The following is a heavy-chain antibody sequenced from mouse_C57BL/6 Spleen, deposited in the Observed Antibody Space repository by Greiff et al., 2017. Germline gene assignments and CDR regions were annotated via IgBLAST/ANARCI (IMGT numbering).Heavy chain of an antibody. CDR2: ISSGSSTI. CDR3: ARREDYGSSYNYYAMDY. Sequence: DVMLVESGGGLVKPGGSLKLSCAASGFTFSDYGMHWVRQAPEKGLEWVAYISSGSSTIYYADTVKGRFTISRDNAKNTLFLQMTSLRSEDTAMYYCARREDYGSSYNYYAMDYWGQGTSVTVSS. CDR1: GFTFSDYG. V-gene: IGHV5-17*01. J-gene: IGHJ4*01. D-gene: IGHD1-1*01.